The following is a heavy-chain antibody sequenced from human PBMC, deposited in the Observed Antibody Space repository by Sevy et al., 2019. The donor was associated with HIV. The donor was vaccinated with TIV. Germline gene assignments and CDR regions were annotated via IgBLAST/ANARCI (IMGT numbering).Heavy chain of an antibody. Sequence: GGSLRLSCRASGFNVGEYVMSWFRQAPGKGLDWVGFIRSKAYGKTREYAASVKGRVTISREDSKGIAYLQMHRLKTEDTGRYYCTRAMYYHDSGSYYGMDVWGQGTTVTVSS. D-gene: IGHD3-10*01. V-gene: IGHV3-49*03. CDR1: GFNVGEYV. CDR2: IRSKAYGKTR. J-gene: IGHJ6*02. CDR3: TRAMYYHDSGSYYGMDV.